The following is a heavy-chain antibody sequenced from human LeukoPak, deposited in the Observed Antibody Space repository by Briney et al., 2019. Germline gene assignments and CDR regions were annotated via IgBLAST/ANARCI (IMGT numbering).Heavy chain of an antibody. CDR2: IDPSDSYT. D-gene: IGHD3-10*01. CDR1: GYNFTSYW. CDR3: ARRHYYGSGSYPY. V-gene: IGHV5-10-1*01. J-gene: IGHJ4*02. Sequence: GESLKISCNGSGYNFTSYWISWVRQLPRKGLEWMGRIDPSDSYTNYSPSFQGHVTISADKSISTAYLQWSSLKASDTAMYYCARRHYYGSGSYPYWGQGTLVTVSS.